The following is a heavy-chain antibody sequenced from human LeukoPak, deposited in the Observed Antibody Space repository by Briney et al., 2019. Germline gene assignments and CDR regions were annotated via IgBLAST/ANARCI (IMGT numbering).Heavy chain of an antibody. V-gene: IGHV4-59*01. Sequence: SETLSLTCTVSGGSISSYYWSWIRQPPGKGLEWIGYIYYSGSTNYNPSLKSRVTISVDTSKNQFSLKLSSVTAADTAVYYCARGFGELFRYYSDYWGQGTLVTVSS. D-gene: IGHD3-10*01. J-gene: IGHJ4*02. CDR1: GGSISSYY. CDR2: IYYSGST. CDR3: ARGFGELFRYYSDY.